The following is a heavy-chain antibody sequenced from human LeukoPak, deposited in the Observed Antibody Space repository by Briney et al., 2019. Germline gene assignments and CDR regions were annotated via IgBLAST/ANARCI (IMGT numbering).Heavy chain of an antibody. Sequence: ASVKVSCKASGYTFIAYYMHWVRQAPGQGLEWMGWINPNSGGTNYAQKLQGRVTMTTDTSTSTAYMELRSLRSDDTAVYYCARDPRGLTPVDYWGQGTLVTVSS. J-gene: IGHJ4*02. CDR2: INPNSGGT. CDR1: GYTFIAYY. CDR3: ARDPRGLTPVDY. D-gene: IGHD2-15*01. V-gene: IGHV1-2*02.